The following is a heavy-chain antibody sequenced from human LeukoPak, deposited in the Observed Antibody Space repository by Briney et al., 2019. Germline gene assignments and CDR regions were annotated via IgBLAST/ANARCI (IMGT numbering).Heavy chain of an antibody. D-gene: IGHD3-3*01. CDR1: GFTVSSYH. CDR3: ARDPYSKIFGG. CDR2: IDSGGST. Sequence: QPGGSLRLSCTVSGFTVSSYHMSWVRQAPGKGLEWVSIIDSGGSTYYADSVKGRFTISRNNSKNTVFLQMNSLRAEDTAVYYCARDPYSKIFGGWGHGTLVTVSS. J-gene: IGHJ4*01. V-gene: IGHV3-66*02.